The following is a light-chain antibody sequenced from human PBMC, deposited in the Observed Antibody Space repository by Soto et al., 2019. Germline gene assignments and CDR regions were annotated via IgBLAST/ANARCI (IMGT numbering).Light chain of an antibody. J-gene: IGKJ4*01. Sequence: EIVRAQSASTLSASAGEGDTLSCKAGQNVYNNLAWYQRRPGQPPRLLIYDASTRATGISARFSGSGYGTEFTLTISSLQSEDFAVYFCQQCRNWPLTFGGGTKVDIK. CDR2: DAS. V-gene: IGKV3-15*01. CDR3: QQCRNWPLT. CDR1: QNVYNN.